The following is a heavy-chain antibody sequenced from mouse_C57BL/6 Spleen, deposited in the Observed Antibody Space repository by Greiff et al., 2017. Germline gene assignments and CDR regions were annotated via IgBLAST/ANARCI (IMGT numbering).Heavy chain of an antibody. Sequence: QVQLQQSGPELVTPGASVQISCKASGYAFSSSWMNWVKQRPGKGLEWIGRIYPGDGDTNYNGKFKGKATLTADKSSSTAYMQLSSLTSEDSAVYFCARNGNYGAMDYWGQGTSVTVSS. V-gene: IGHV1-82*01. CDR3: ARNGNYGAMDY. CDR2: IYPGDGDT. D-gene: IGHD2-1*01. CDR1: GYAFSSSW. J-gene: IGHJ4*01.